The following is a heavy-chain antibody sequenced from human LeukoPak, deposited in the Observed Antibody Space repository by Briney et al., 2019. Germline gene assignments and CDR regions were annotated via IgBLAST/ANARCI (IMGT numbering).Heavy chain of an antibody. D-gene: IGHD4-17*01. CDR2: INSDGSSI. CDR1: GFTFSNYW. J-gene: IGHJ4*02. CDR3: AKGGATVIDY. V-gene: IGHV3-74*01. Sequence: GGSLRLSCAASGFTFSNYWMHWVRQAPGKGLVWVSRINSDGSSITSADSVKGRFTISRDNAKNTLYLQMNSLRAEDTAVYYCAKGGATVIDYWGQGTLVTVSS.